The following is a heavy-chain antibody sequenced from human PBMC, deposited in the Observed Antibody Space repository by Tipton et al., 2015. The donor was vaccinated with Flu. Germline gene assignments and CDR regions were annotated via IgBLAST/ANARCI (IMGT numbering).Heavy chain of an antibody. CDR3: AREGDFWSGYYSS. CDR2: MHSVGSV. D-gene: IGHD3-3*01. V-gene: IGHV3-53*01. CDR1: GFTVSSNY. J-gene: IGHJ5*02. Sequence: VQLVQSGGGLIQPGGSLRLSCAASGFTVSSNYMSWVRQAPGKGPEWLSVMHSVGSVYYADSVKGRFAISRDNSKNTLYLQMNSLTAEDTAVYYCAREGDFWSGYYSSWGQGTQVTVSS.